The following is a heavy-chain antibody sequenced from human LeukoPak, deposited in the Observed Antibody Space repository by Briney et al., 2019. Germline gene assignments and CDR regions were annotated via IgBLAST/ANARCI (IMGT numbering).Heavy chain of an antibody. V-gene: IGHV3-30*02. J-gene: IGHJ4*02. D-gene: IGHD3-10*01. CDR2: IRYDGSNK. Sequence: GGSLRLSCAASGFTFSTYGMHWVRQAPGKGLEWVAIIRYDGSNKYYADSVKGRFTISRDNSKNTLYLQMNSLRAEDTAVYYCARNVYYYGSGNPDYWGQGTLVTVSS. CDR3: ARNVYYYGSGNPDY. CDR1: GFTFSTYG.